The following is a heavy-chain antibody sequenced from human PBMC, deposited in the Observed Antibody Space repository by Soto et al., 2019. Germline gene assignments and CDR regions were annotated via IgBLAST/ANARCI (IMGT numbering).Heavy chain of an antibody. D-gene: IGHD6-19*01. CDR1: GGSISSYY. CDR3: ARQYSSGWPPFDY. CDR2: IYYSGST. V-gene: IGHV4-59*01. Sequence: SETLSLTCTVSGGSISSYYWSWIRQPPGKGLEWIGYIYYSGSTNYNPSLKSRVTISVDTSKNQFSLKLSSVTAADTAVYYCARQYSSGWPPFDYWGQGTLVTVSS. J-gene: IGHJ4*02.